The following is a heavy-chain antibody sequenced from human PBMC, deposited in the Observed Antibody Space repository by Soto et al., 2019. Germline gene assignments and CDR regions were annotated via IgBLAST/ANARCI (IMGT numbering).Heavy chain of an antibody. D-gene: IGHD3-3*01. Sequence: PSETLSLTCAAHNGSFTDYFWTWIRQSPGRGLEWIGEINHRGGATYNPSLRSRVTISIDTSKNHFSLSLRSLTAADTAVYYCVARGMSYDFLSAPHPSDPWGDGTLVTVSS. CDR2: INHRGGA. CDR1: NGSFTDYF. J-gene: IGHJ5*02. CDR3: VARGMSYDFLSAPHPSDP. V-gene: IGHV4-34*01.